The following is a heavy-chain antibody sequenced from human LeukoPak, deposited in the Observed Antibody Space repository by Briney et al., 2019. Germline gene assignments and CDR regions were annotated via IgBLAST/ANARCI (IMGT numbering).Heavy chain of an antibody. D-gene: IGHD4-17*01. V-gene: IGHV3-15*01. J-gene: IGHJ3*02. Sequence: PGGSLRLSCAASGFSFSNAWMTWIRQAPGKGLEWVGRIKRNSDAGTTDYGAPVRGRFLISRDDSKNTVYLQMNSLKTEDTAVYYCTTGSSGDLAHDVFNIWGQGTMVTVSS. CDR2: IKRNSDAGTT. CDR1: GFSFSNAW. CDR3: TTGSSGDLAHDVFNI.